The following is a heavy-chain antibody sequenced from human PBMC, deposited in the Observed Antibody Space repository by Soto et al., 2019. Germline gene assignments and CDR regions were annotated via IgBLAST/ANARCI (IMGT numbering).Heavy chain of an antibody. CDR1: GGSFSGYY. D-gene: IGHD3-10*01. V-gene: IGHV4-34*01. CDR2: INHSGST. J-gene: IGHJ5*02. CDR3: AKGGSGSYHWFDP. Sequence: SETLSLTCAVYGGSFSGYYWSWIRQPPGKGLEWMGEINHSGSTNYNPSLKRRVTISVDTSKNQFSLKLSSVTAADTAVYYCAKGGSGSYHWFDPWGQGTLVTVSS.